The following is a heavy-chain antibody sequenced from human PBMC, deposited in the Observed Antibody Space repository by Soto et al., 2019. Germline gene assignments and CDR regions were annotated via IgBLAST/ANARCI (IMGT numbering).Heavy chain of an antibody. CDR3: TGITWFRGMDV. CDR2: TYYKSKWTN. Sequence: SQTLSLTCVISGDSVSSNSAGWNWIRQSPSRGLEWLGRTYYKSKWTNDYALSVKSRITINPHTSKNQFSLHLYSDTSEDTAAYFCTGITWFRGMDVWGPGTPVTGSS. J-gene: IGHJ6*02. D-gene: IGHD3-10*01. CDR1: GDSVSSNSAG. V-gene: IGHV6-1*01.